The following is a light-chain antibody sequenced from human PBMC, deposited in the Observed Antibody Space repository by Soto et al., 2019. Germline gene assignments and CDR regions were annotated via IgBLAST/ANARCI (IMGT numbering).Light chain of an antibody. CDR3: SSYTSSSTWG. J-gene: IGLJ3*02. CDR1: SSDVGGYNY. Sequence: QSALTQPASVSGSPGQSITISCTGTSSDVGGYNYVSWYQQHPGKAPKLMIYEVSNRPSGVSNRFSGSKSGNTASLTISGLQAEDEADYYCSSYTSSSTWGSGGGTKLTVL. CDR2: EVS. V-gene: IGLV2-14*01.